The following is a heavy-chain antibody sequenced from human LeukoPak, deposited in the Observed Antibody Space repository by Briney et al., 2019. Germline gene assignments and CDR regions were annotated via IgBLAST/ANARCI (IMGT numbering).Heavy chain of an antibody. J-gene: IGHJ2*01. CDR2: IYYGGST. Sequence: SETLSLTCTVSGYSISSGYYWGWIRQPPGKGLEWIGYIYYGGSTNYNPSLKSRVTISIDTSKNQFSLRLSSVTAADTAVYYCARRSMTARYFDLWGRGTLVTVSS. CDR1: GYSISSGYY. CDR3: ARRSMTARYFDL. V-gene: IGHV4-61*01.